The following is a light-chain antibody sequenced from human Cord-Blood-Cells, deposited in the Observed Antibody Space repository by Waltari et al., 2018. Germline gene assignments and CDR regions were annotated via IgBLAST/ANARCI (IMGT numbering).Light chain of an antibody. Sequence: DIQIPQSPSTLSASVGDRVHITCRASQSISSWLAWYQQKPGKAPKRLIYKASSLESWVPSRFSGSGAGTEFTLTISSLQPDDFATYYCQQYNSYPYTFGQGTKLEIK. CDR3: QQYNSYPYT. J-gene: IGKJ2*01. CDR2: KAS. V-gene: IGKV1-5*03. CDR1: QSISSW.